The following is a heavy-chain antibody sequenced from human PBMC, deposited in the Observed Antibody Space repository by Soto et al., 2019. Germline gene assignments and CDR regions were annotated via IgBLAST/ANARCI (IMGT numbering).Heavy chain of an antibody. D-gene: IGHD6-19*01. CDR1: GFTFSSYA. CDR3: AKAVAGDYYYYGMDV. V-gene: IGHV3-23*01. Sequence: GGSLRLSCAASGFTFSSYARSWVRQAPGKGLEWVSAISGSGGSTYYADSVKGRFTISRDNSKNTLYLQMNSLRAEDTAVYYCAKAVAGDYYYYGMDVWGQGTTVTVSS. CDR2: ISGSGGST. J-gene: IGHJ6*02.